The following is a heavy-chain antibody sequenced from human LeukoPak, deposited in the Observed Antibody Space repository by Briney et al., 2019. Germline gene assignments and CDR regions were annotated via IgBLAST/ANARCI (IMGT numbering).Heavy chain of an antibody. CDR2: INPNSGGT. Sequence: GASVKVSCKASGYTFTGYYMHWVRQAPGQGLEWMGWINPNSGGTNYAQKFQGRVTMTRDTSISTAYMELSRLRSDDTAVYYCARDPSYNRNWFDPWGQGTLVTVSS. V-gene: IGHV1-2*02. CDR3: ARDPSYNRNWFDP. D-gene: IGHD1-14*01. J-gene: IGHJ5*02. CDR1: GYTFTGYY.